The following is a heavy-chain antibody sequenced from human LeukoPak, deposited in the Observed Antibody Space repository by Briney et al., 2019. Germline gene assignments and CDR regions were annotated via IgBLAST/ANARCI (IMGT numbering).Heavy chain of an antibody. CDR3: ARDGISCTGGHCYFAS. D-gene: IGHD2-8*02. J-gene: IGHJ4*02. Sequence: TGGSLRLSCATSGFILSNYWMHWVRQAPGKGLVWVSRISNDGSSTTYADSVKGRFTISRDNARNTLYLQMNSLRAEDTAVYYCARDGISCTGGHCYFASWGQGTLVTVSS. V-gene: IGHV3-74*01. CDR2: ISNDGSST. CDR1: GFILSNYW.